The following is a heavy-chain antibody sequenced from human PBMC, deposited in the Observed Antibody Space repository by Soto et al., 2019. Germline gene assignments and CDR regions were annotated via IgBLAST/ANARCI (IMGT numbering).Heavy chain of an antibody. J-gene: IGHJ6*03. V-gene: IGHV3-33*01. Sequence: PGGSLRLSCAASGFTFSSYGMHWVRQAPGKGLEWVAVIWYDGSNKYYADSVKGRFTISRDNSKNTLYLQMNSLRAEDTAVYYCARGYCSSTSCQGAYYYYYMDVWGKGTTVTVSS. CDR3: ARGYCSSTSCQGAYYYYYMDV. CDR2: IWYDGSNK. D-gene: IGHD2-2*01. CDR1: GFTFSSYG.